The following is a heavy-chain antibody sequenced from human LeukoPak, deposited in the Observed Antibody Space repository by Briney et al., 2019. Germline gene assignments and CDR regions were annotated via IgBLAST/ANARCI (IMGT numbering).Heavy chain of an antibody. V-gene: IGHV1-8*01. CDR2: MNPNSGNT. D-gene: IGHD3-10*01. CDR1: GYTFTSYD. CDR3: ARGLRSGGLLWFREFMPPGIGHNYYYYYMDV. J-gene: IGHJ6*03. Sequence: ASVKVSCKASGYTFTSYDINWVRQATGQGLEWMGWMNPNSGNTGYAQKFQGRVTMTRNTSISTAYMELSSLRSEDTAVYYCARGLRSGGLLWFREFMPPGIGHNYYYYYMDVWGKGTTVTVS.